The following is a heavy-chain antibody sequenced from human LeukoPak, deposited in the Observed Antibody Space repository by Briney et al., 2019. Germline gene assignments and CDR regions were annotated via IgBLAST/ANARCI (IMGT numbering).Heavy chain of an antibody. Sequence: GGSLRLSCAASGFTFSNYWMHWVRQAPGKGLVWVSRITSDGTDSIYADSVKGRFTVSRNNAENTVYLQMNSLRAEDTAVYHCVREGYGPGNYPYDSWGQGTLVTVSS. V-gene: IGHV3-74*01. CDR2: ITSDGTDS. CDR1: GFTFSNYW. J-gene: IGHJ4*02. CDR3: VREGYGPGNYPYDS. D-gene: IGHD3-10*01.